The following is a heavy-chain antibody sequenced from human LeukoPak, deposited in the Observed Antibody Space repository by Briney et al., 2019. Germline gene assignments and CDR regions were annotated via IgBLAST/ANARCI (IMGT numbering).Heavy chain of an antibody. CDR1: GASISSYY. CDR3: ATAPNTYYFDQ. CDR2: IHYSGST. J-gene: IGHJ4*02. D-gene: IGHD2-8*01. Sequence: PSETLSLTCTVSGASISSYYWIWIRQPPGKGLEWIGYIHYSGSTNYNPSLKSRVSISVDTSKNQFSLKLTSVTAADTAVYYCATAPNTYYFDQWGRGTLFTVSS. V-gene: IGHV4-59*01.